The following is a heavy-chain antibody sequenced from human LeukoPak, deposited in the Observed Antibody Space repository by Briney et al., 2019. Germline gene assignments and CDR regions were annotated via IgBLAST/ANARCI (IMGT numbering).Heavy chain of an antibody. V-gene: IGHV3-7*01. CDR3: ARDRGGSGRFDY. CDR1: GFTLSTYW. CDR2: IKQDASEK. Sequence: GGSLRLSCAASGFTLSTYWMSWVRQAPGKGLEWVANIKQDASEKYYVDSVKGRFTISRANAKNSLYLQMNSLRAEDTAVYYCARDRGGSGRFDYWGQGTLVTVSS. D-gene: IGHD3-10*01. J-gene: IGHJ4*02.